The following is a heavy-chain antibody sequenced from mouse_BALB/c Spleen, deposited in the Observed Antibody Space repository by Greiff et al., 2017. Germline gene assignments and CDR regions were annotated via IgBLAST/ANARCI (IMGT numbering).Heavy chain of an antibody. J-gene: IGHJ3*01. V-gene: IGHV1-69*02. Sequence: QVQLQQSGAELVKPGASVKLSCKASGYTFTSYWMHWVKQRPGQGLEWIGEIDPSDSYTNYNQKFKGKATLTVDKSSSTAYMQLSSLTSEDSAVYYCASPYYGSSPFAYWGQGTLVTVSA. CDR2: IDPSDSYT. D-gene: IGHD1-1*01. CDR1: GYTFTSYW. CDR3: ASPYYGSSPFAY.